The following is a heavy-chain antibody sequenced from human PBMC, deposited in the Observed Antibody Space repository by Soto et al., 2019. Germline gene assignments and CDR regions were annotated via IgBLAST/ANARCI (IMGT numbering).Heavy chain of an antibody. J-gene: IGHJ6*02. V-gene: IGHV1-69*01. CDR2: IIPIFGTA. CDR3: ARSGVRFLEWLAAPSYYYYGMDV. Sequence: QVQLVQSGAEVKKPGSSVKVSCKASGGTFSSYAISWVRQAPGQGLEWMGGIIPIFGTANYAQKFQGRVTITADESTSTAYMELSILRSEDTAVYYCARSGVRFLEWLAAPSYYYYGMDVWGQGTTLTVSS. CDR1: GGTFSSYA. D-gene: IGHD3-3*01.